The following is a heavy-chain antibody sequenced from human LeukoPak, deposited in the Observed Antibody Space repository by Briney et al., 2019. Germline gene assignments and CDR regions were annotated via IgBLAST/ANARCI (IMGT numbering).Heavy chain of an antibody. CDR2: IYTSGST. D-gene: IGHD3-22*01. CDR3: ARDLYDSSGYYYDWYFDL. V-gene: IGHV4-61*02. CDR1: GGSISSSSYY. Sequence: SETLSLTCTVSGGSISSSSYYWSWIRQPAGKGLEWIGRIYTSGSTNYNPSLKSRVTMSVDTSKNQFSLKLSSVTAADTAVYYCARDLYDSSGYYYDWYFDLWGRGTLVTVSS. J-gene: IGHJ2*01.